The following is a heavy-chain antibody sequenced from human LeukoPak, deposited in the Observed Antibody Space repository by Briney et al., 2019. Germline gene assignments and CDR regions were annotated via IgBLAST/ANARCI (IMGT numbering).Heavy chain of an antibody. CDR3: ARDLWHIARYGHYMDV. D-gene: IGHD2-21*01. Sequence: GGSLRLSCAASGFTFRPYSMCWVRQAPGKGLEWVSCISSSNSYIYYADSVKGRFTISRDNAKKLVYLQMNSLRAEDSAVYYCARDLWHIARYGHYMDVWGKGTTVTISS. V-gene: IGHV3-21*01. J-gene: IGHJ6*03. CDR1: GFTFRPYS. CDR2: ISSSNSYI.